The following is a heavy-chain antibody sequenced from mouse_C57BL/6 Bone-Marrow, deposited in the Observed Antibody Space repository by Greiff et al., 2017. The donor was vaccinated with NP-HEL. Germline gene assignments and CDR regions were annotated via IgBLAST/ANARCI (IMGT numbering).Heavy chain of an antibody. J-gene: IGHJ4*01. Sequence: VQLVESGAELVRPGASVTLSCKASGYTFTDYEMHWVKQTPVHGLEWIGAIDPETGGTAYNQKFKGKAILTADKSSSTAYMELRSLTSEDSAVYYCTRELRLDYYAMDYWGQGTSVTVSS. D-gene: IGHD3-2*02. V-gene: IGHV1-15*01. CDR3: TRELRLDYYAMDY. CDR1: GYTFTDYE. CDR2: IDPETGGT.